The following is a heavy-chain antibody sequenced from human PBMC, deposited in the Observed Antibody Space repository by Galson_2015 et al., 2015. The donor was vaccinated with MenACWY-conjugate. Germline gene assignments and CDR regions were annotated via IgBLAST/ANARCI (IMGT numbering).Heavy chain of an antibody. V-gene: IGHV3-30*18. CDR2: MSYDGSNK. D-gene: IGHD6-19*01. CDR1: GFTFSSYG. J-gene: IGHJ4*02. CDR3: AKGDSSGWTGELFDY. Sequence: SLRLSCAASGFTFSSYGMHWVRQAPGKGLEWVAVMSYDGSNKYYADSVKGRFTISRDNSKSTLYLQMNSLRAEDTAVYYCAKGDSSGWTGELFDYWGQGTLVTVSS.